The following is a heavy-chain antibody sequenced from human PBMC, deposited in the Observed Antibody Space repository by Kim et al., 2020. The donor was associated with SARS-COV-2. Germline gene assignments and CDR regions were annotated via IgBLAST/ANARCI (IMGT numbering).Heavy chain of an antibody. CDR3: ARRNGSYQYYFDY. Sequence: YNPSLKSRVTISGDTSKNQFSLKLSSVTAADTAVYYCARRNGSYQYYFDYWGQGTLVTVSS. V-gene: IGHV4-39*01. D-gene: IGHD1-26*01. J-gene: IGHJ4*02.